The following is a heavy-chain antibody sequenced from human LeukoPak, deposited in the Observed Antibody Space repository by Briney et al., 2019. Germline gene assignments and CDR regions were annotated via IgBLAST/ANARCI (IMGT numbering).Heavy chain of an antibody. V-gene: IGHV4-59*11. CDR1: GRSISSHY. Sequence: PSETLSLTCTFYGRSISSHYWSWIRQSPGEGLEWIGYIYYSGSTNYNHSLKSRVTISLDTSKNQFSLKLSSVTAADTAVYYCAREDGSGWYRYWGQGTLVTVSS. J-gene: IGHJ4*02. D-gene: IGHD6-19*01. CDR3: AREDGSGWYRY. CDR2: IYYSGST.